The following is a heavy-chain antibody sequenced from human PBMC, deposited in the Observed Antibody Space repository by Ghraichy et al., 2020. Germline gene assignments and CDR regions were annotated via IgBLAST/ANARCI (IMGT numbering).Heavy chain of an antibody. CDR1: GGSISSYY. J-gene: IGHJ4*02. D-gene: IGHD3-22*01. CDR2: IYYSGST. CDR3: ARGDSSGYYTHSFDY. Sequence: SETLSLTCTVSGGSISSYYWSWIRQPPGKGLEWIGYIYYSGSTNYNPSLKSRVTISVDTSKNQFSLKLSSVTAADTAVYYCARGDSSGYYTHSFDYWGQGTLVTVSS. V-gene: IGHV4-59*01.